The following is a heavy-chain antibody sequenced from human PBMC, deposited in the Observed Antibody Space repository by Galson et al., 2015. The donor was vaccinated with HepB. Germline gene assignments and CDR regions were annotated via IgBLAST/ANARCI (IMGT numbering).Heavy chain of an antibody. CDR1: GYSFTSYW. CDR3: AREWGYCSGGSCYGFDY. V-gene: IGHV5-51*03. D-gene: IGHD2-15*01. J-gene: IGHJ4*02. CDR2: IYPGDSDT. Sequence: HSRAEAKKTGASLKISCEGSGYSFTSYWIGLVRPPAGKGLEWTGIIYPGDSDTRYSPSFQGQVTISADKSISTADLQWSSLKDSDTAMYYCAREWGYCSGGSCYGFDYWGQGTLVTVSS.